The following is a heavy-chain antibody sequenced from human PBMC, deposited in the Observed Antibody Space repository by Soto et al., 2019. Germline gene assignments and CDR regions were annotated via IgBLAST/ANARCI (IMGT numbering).Heavy chain of an antibody. Sequence: SETLSLTCTVSGDSISVGYYWSWIRQHPGKGLEWIGYVSPSGTTYYNPYLKSRVSISTDRSKNQFSLEVSSVTAADTAVYYCARDRGSYGMDVWGQGTTVTVSS. J-gene: IGHJ6*02. V-gene: IGHV4-31*03. CDR3: ARDRGSYGMDV. CDR1: GDSISVGYY. CDR2: VSPSGTT.